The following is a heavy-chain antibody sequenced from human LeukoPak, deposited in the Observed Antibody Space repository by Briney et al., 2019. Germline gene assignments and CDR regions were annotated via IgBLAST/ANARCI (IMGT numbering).Heavy chain of an antibody. V-gene: IGHV3-64*01. D-gene: IGHD2-15*01. CDR2: ITGNGGST. CDR3: ARGDVMVVAATLNY. CDR1: GFTFSSYA. J-gene: IGHJ4*02. Sequence: GGSLRLSCAASGFTFSSYAMHWVRQAPGKGLEYVSAITGNGGSTFYANSVKGRFTISRDNSKNTLYLQMDSLRAEDMAVYYCARGDVMVVAATLNYWGQGTLVTVSS.